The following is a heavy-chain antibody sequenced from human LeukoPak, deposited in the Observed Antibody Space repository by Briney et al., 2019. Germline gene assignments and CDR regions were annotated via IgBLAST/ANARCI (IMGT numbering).Heavy chain of an antibody. CDR1: GGSISSGSYY. CDR2: IYTSGST. V-gene: IGHV4-61*02. Sequence: SQTLSLTCTVSGGSISSGSYYWSWIRQPAGKGLEWIGRIYTSGSTNYNPSLKSRVTISVDTSKNQFSLKLSSVTAADTAVYYCARDGEYYDSRGIDYWGQGTLVTVSS. J-gene: IGHJ4*02. CDR3: ARDGEYYDSRGIDY. D-gene: IGHD3-22*01.